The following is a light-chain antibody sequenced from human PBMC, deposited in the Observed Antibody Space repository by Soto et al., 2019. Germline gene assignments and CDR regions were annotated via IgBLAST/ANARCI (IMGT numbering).Light chain of an antibody. J-gene: IGKJ2*01. Sequence: DIQMTQSPSSLSASIGDRVTITCRASQSISKYLIWYQQQPGKAPKVLIYDVSSLQSGVPSRFSGSGSGTDFTLTITNLQPEDFGTYYCQHSYTTTYTFGQGTKVEIK. CDR2: DVS. V-gene: IGKV1-39*01. CDR1: QSISKY. CDR3: QHSYTTTYT.